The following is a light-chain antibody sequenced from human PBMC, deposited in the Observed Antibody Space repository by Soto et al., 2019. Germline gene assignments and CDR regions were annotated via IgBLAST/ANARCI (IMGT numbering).Light chain of an antibody. CDR3: RQYGRSLEFA. J-gene: IGKJ4*01. CDR2: GAS. V-gene: IGKV3-20*01. Sequence: ILVTQSPGTLSLSPGERATLSCRASQTVSSNFLAWYQEKPGQGPRLLIYGASTRATGIPDRFSGSGSGTDFTLTISRLDPEDFAVYYCRQYGRSLEFAVGGGTKVDIK. CDR1: QTVSSNF.